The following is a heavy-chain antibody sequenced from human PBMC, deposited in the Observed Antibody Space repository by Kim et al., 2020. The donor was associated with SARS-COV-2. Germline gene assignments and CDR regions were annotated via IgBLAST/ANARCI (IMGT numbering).Heavy chain of an antibody. Sequence: PSLKSLVTISVDTSKNQFSLKLSSVTAADTAVYYCARSLYYNWNYVSWNYWGQGTLVTVAS. CDR3: ARSLYYNWNYVSWNY. D-gene: IGHD1-7*01. J-gene: IGHJ4*02. V-gene: IGHV4-34*01.